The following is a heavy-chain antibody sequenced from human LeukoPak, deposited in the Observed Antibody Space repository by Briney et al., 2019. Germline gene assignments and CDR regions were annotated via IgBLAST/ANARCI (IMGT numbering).Heavy chain of an antibody. CDR2: IHGTLGST. J-gene: IGHJ3*02. CDR1: GGPIRNSY. Sequence: PSETMSLTCTVSGGPIRNSYWSWVRHSAGTGMQWIGRIHGTLGSTNHNPSLKSRVVMSLDTSSNQFSLRLSAMSAADTARYYSARIFDRDIWGQGTLVTVSP. CDR3: ARIFDRDI. D-gene: IGHD3-3*01. V-gene: IGHV4-4*07.